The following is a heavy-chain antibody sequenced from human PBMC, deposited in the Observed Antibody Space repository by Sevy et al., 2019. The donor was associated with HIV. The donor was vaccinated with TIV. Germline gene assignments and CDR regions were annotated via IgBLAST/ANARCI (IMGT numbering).Heavy chain of an antibody. CDR1: GGSMSSYH. Sequence: SETLSLTCTVSGGSMSSYHWSWMRQSPEKGLEWIGYINNSGSTNYNPSLKSRVTISIDTSKNQFSLNLSSVTAADTAVYYCARLRSAGYDFWSVFKDYHGMDVWGQRTTVTVSS. CDR3: ARLRSAGYDFWSVFKDYHGMDV. V-gene: IGHV4-59*12. D-gene: IGHD3-3*01. J-gene: IGHJ6*02. CDR2: INNSGST.